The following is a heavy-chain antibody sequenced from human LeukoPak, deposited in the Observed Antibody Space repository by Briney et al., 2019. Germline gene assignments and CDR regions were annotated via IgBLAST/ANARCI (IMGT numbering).Heavy chain of an antibody. D-gene: IGHD3-22*01. CDR3: ARDPSVGGFSGSELDF. CDR2: ISYNGEQT. CDR1: GFTFSQYF. Sequence: GGSLRLSCAGSGFTFSQYFMHWVRQAPGKGLEYLSVISYNGEQTYYSKSVKGRFTISRDNSQNSLYLQMGSLRPEDTAVYFCARDPSVGGFSGSELDFWGQGTLVTVSS. J-gene: IGHJ4*02. V-gene: IGHV3-64*01.